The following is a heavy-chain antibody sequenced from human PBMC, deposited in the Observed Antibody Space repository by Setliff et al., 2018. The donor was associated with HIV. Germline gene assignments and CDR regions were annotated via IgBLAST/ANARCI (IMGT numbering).Heavy chain of an antibody. D-gene: IGHD1-20*01. J-gene: IGHJ6*03. CDR2: IGGSGAVT. Sequence: PGGSLRLSCADPKLTFHGYAVSWVRQVPGKGLEWVSSIGGSGAVTHYAASVKGRFTISRDNLKHILCLQMDNLRAEDTAVYYCARGGNNWNPHSYYYYMDVWGKGTTVTVSS. CDR3: ARGGNNWNPHSYYYYMDV. CDR1: KLTFHGYA. V-gene: IGHV3-23*01.